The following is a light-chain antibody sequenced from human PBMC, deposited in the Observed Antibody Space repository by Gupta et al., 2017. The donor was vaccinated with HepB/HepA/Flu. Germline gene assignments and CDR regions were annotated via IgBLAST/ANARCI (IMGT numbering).Light chain of an antibody. CDR2: DVS. Sequence: QSALTQPRSVSGSPGQSVTISCTGTSSDVGGYNYVSWYQQHPGKAPKLIIYDVSKRPSGVPDRFSGSKSGNTASLTISGLQAEDEAYYYCCSYAGSSEVFGTGTKLTVL. V-gene: IGLV2-11*01. CDR1: SSDVGGYNY. J-gene: IGLJ1*01. CDR3: CSYAGSSEV.